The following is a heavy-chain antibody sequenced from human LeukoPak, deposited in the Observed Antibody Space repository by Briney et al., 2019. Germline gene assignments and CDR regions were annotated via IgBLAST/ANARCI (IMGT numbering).Heavy chain of an antibody. D-gene: IGHD4-23*01. J-gene: IGHJ5*02. CDR3: ARHLTPGYNRFDP. CDR2: IYSGGDT. CDR1: GFTFSSYA. V-gene: IGHV3-53*04. Sequence: PGGSLRLSCAASGFTFSSYAMSWVRQAPGKGPQWVSVIYSGGDTYYANSVKGRFTISRHNSKNTLYLQMNNLRAEDTAVYYCARHLTPGYNRFDPWGQGTLVTVSS.